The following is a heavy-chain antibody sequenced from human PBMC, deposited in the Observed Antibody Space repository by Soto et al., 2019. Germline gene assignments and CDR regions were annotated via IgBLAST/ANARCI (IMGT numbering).Heavy chain of an antibody. CDR2: VRSKIHNYAT. Sequence: GGSLRLSCSASGFTFSRSDLHWVRQAPGKGLEWFGRVRSKIHNYATSFADSVRGRFTISRNDSDNTVSLEMSGLKSEDTALYYCSRHDEGRRMVLYGMDVWGQGTRVTGSS. CDR3: SRHDEGRRMVLYGMDV. CDR1: GFTFSRSD. J-gene: IGHJ6*02. D-gene: IGHD2-8*01. V-gene: IGHV3-73*01.